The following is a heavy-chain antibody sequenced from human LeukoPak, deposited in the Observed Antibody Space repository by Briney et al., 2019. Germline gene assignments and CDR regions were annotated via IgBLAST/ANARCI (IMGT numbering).Heavy chain of an antibody. CDR3: ATWAFYHGLDA. Sequence: GRSLRLSCTASGFTFGAYAMHWVRQVPGKGLGWVSLINKDGDATYYADSVNGRFTISRDNSKNSLYLQMNSLRSEDSALYYCATWAFYHGLDAWGRGSTVTVSS. D-gene: IGHD1-26*01. CDR2: INKDGDAT. CDR1: GFTFGAYA. J-gene: IGHJ6*02. V-gene: IGHV3-43*02.